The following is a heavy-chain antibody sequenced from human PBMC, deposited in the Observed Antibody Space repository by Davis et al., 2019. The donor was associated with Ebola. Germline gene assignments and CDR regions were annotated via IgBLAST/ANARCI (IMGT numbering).Heavy chain of an antibody. D-gene: IGHD6-19*01. CDR1: GYTFTSYG. J-gene: IGHJ4*02. V-gene: IGHV1-18*01. CDR2: ISAYNGNT. Sequence: ASVTVSCKASGYTFTSYGISWVRQAPGQGLEWMGWISAYNGNTNYAQKLQGRVTMTTDTSTSTAYMELRSLRSDDTAVYYCARGRADSSGWYYFDYWGQGTLVTVSS. CDR3: ARGRADSSGWYYFDY.